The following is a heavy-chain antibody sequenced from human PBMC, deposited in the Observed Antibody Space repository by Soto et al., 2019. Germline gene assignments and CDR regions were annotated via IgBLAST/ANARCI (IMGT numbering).Heavy chain of an antibody. V-gene: IGHV1-18*01. CDR1: GYTFSNYG. J-gene: IGHJ4*02. CDR3: ARDKITGLFDY. Sequence: ASVKVSCKTSGYTFSNYGINWVRQAPGQGLEWMGWISAYNGNTNFAQKLQGRVSLTTDTSSTTAYMELRSLTSDDTAVYYCARDKITGLFDYWGQGTLVTVSS. D-gene: IGHD2-8*02. CDR2: ISAYNGNT.